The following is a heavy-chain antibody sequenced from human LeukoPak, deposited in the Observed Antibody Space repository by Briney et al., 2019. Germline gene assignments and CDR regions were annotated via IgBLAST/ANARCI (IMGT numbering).Heavy chain of an antibody. V-gene: IGHV3-21*01. CDR1: VVTFSSYT. CDR2: IPSISGYM. D-gene: IGHD3-22*01. Sequence: WLRPSSALSVVTFSSYTIDWVRPAPGKGREGVSGIPSISGYMHHPDSVKGSFTISRDNAKNSLYLQMNSLGVEDPAVYYCARGSYCYDSSVPHWGQGTLVTVSS. CDR3: ARGSYCYDSSVPH. J-gene: IGHJ1*01.